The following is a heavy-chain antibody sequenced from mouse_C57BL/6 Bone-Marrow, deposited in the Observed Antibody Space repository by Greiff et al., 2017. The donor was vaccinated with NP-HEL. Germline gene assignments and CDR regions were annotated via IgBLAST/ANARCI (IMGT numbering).Heavy chain of an antibody. J-gene: IGHJ2*01. Sequence: VQLQQPGAELVKPGASVKMSCTASGYNFTSYCITWVKQRPEQGLEWIGDIYPGSGSTNYNAKFKSKATLTVDTSSSTAYLQHSSLTSEDAAVYYCARWREVVHYWGQGTTLTVAS. CDR3: ARWREVVHY. V-gene: IGHV1-55*01. CDR2: IYPGSGST. CDR1: GYNFTSYC. D-gene: IGHD1-3*01.